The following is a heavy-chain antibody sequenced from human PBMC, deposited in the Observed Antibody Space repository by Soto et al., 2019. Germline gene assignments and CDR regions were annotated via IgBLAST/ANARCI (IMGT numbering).Heavy chain of an antibody. D-gene: IGHD1-7*01. J-gene: IGHJ4*02. CDR3: ASRDPGTSVDY. CDR1: GGSISSGGYS. Sequence: SETLSLTCAVSGGSISSGGYSWSWIRQPPGKGLEWIGYIYHSGSTYYNPSLKSRVTISLDKSENQFSLKVTSLTAADTAVYYCASRDPGTSVDYWGQGTLVTVSS. CDR2: IYHSGST. V-gene: IGHV4-30-2*01.